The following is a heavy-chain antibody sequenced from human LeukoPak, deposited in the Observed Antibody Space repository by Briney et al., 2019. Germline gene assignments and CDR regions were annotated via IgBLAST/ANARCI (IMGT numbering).Heavy chain of an antibody. J-gene: IGHJ3*02. CDR1: GYTFTSFG. V-gene: IGHV1-18*01. D-gene: IGHD1-26*01. CDR3: AASRFLIVGAKERRAFDI. Sequence: ASVKVSCKTSGYTFTSFGISWVRQAPGQGLEWMGWISAYNGNTNYAQKLQGRVTMTTDTSTSTAYMELRSLRSDDTAVYYCAASRFLIVGAKERRAFDIWGQGTMVTVSS. CDR2: ISAYNGNT.